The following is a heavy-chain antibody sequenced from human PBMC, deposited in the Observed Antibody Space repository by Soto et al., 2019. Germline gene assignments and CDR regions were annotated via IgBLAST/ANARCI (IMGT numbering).Heavy chain of an antibody. CDR1: GFTVSSKY. Sequence: EAQLVESGGGLVQPGGSLRLSCAASGFTVSSKYMSWVRQAPGKGLEWVSVIYSDGTTYYEESVKGRFTISRDNSKNTLYLQMNNLRAEDTAVYYCARDRDDIMTGPIDYWGQGTLVTVSS. CDR2: IYSDGTT. CDR3: ARDRDDIMTGPIDY. D-gene: IGHD3-9*01. J-gene: IGHJ4*02. V-gene: IGHV3-66*01.